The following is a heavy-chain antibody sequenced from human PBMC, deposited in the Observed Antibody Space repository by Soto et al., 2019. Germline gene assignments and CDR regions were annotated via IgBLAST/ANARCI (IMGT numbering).Heavy chain of an antibody. Sequence: GGSLRLSCAASGFTFSSYWMSWVRQAPGKGLEWVANIKQDGSEKYYVDSVKGRFTISRDNAKNSLYLQMNSLRAEDTAVYYCAKDQGYCSGGSCYDLWFDYWGQGTLVTVSS. D-gene: IGHD2-15*01. CDR2: IKQDGSEK. CDR1: GFTFSSYW. J-gene: IGHJ4*02. V-gene: IGHV3-7*01. CDR3: AKDQGYCSGGSCYDLWFDY.